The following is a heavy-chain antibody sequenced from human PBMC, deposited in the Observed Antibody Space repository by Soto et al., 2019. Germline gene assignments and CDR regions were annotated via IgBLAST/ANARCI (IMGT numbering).Heavy chain of an antibody. V-gene: IGHV3-23*01. CDR3: AKDGGFIPVAEVGQLAAYYYGMDV. CDR2: ISGSGGST. J-gene: IGHJ6*02. CDR1: GFTFSSYA. Sequence: GGSLRLSCAASGFTFSSYAMSWGRQAPWKGLEWVSAISGSGGSTYYADSVKGRFTISRDNSKNTLYLQMNSLRAEDTAVYYCAKDGGFIPVAEVGQLAAYYYGMDVWGQGTTVTVSS. D-gene: IGHD6-6*01.